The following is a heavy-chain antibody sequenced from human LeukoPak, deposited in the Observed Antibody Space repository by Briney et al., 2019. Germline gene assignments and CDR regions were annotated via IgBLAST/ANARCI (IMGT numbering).Heavy chain of an antibody. V-gene: IGHV4-38-2*02. J-gene: IGHJ6*04. CDR3: AREAYCSSTSCYGNGDV. CDR2: IYHSGST. Sequence: SETLSLTCAVSGYSISSGYYWGWIRQPPGKGLEWIGSIYHSGSTYYNPSLKSRVTISVDTSKNQFSLKLSSVTAADTAVYYCAREAYCSSTSCYGNGDVWGKGTTVTVSS. D-gene: IGHD2-2*01. CDR1: GYSISSGYY.